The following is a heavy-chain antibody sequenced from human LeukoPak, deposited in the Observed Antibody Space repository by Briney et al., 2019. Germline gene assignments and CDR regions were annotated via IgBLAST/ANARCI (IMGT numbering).Heavy chain of an antibody. J-gene: IGHJ4*02. CDR1: GFTFSTYA. CDR2: ISYDGITK. Sequence: PGGSLRLSCAASGFTFSTYAIHWVRQTPGKGLDLVAIISYDGITKYYADSVKGRFTLYRDNSQNTLYLQMNSLRPEDTAVYYCARDPCGNCSSTTPDYWGQGTLVTVSS. CDR3: ARDPCGNCSSTTPDY. V-gene: IGHV3-30-3*01. D-gene: IGHD2-15*01.